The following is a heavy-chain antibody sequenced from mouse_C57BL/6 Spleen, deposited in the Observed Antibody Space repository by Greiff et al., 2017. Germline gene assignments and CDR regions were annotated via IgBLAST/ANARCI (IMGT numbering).Heavy chain of an antibody. J-gene: IGHJ3*01. D-gene: IGHD2-1*01. Sequence: EVQRVESGGGLVQPKGSLKLSCAASGFSFNTYAMNWVRQAPGKGLEWVARIRSKSNNYATYYADSVKARFTISRDESESMLYLQMNNVKTEDTAVYYCGRHNGNYGFAYWGQGTLVTVSA. CDR3: GRHNGNYGFAY. V-gene: IGHV10-1*01. CDR1: GFSFNTYA. CDR2: IRSKSNNYAT.